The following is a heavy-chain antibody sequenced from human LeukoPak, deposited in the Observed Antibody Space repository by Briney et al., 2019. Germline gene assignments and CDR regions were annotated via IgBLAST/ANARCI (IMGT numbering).Heavy chain of an antibody. J-gene: IGHJ3*02. D-gene: IGHD3-3*01. CDR3: ARPRVITTVSEALNI. CDR2: INPNSGAT. Sequence: VASVKLSCKASGGTFSSYAISWVRQAPGQGLEWMAWINPNSGATNFAQKFQGRVTLTRDRSLSTAYMELSRLTSDDTAVYYCARPRVITTVSEALNIWGQGTLVSVSS. V-gene: IGHV1-2*02. CDR1: GGTFSSYA.